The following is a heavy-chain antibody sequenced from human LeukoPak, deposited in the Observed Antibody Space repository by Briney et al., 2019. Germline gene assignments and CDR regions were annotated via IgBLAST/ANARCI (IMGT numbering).Heavy chain of an antibody. D-gene: IGHD6-19*01. Sequence: PGGSLRLSCAASGFTFSYYWMHWVRQAPGKGLVWVSVIYSDGSTFYADSVKGRFTISRDNSKNTLYLQMNSLRAEDTAVYYCARSSSGWLWGQGTLVTVSS. J-gene: IGHJ4*02. CDR3: ARSSSGWL. V-gene: IGHV3-66*01. CDR2: IYSDGST. CDR1: GFTFSYYW.